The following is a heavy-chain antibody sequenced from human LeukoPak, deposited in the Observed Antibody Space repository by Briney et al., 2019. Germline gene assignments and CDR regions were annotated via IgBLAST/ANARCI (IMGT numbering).Heavy chain of an antibody. V-gene: IGHV4-30-4*01. CDR2: IYYSGST. Sequence: SETLSLTCTVSGGSISSGDYYWSWIRQPPGKGLEWIGYIYYSGSTYYNPSPKSRVTISVDTSKNQFSLKLSSVTAADTAVYYCARARREMATLIFDYWGQGTLVTVSS. J-gene: IGHJ4*02. CDR1: GGSISSGDYY. CDR3: ARARREMATLIFDY. D-gene: IGHD5-24*01.